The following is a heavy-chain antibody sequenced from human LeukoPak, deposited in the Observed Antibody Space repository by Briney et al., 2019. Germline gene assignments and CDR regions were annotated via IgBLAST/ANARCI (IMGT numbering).Heavy chain of an antibody. V-gene: IGHV3-30-3*01. CDR3: ARAVENWFDP. J-gene: IGHJ5*02. Sequence: GGSLRLSCAASGFIFSNYAMHWVRQAPGKGLEWVAVTSYDEGNKYYADSVKGRFTISRDNSKNTLYLQMYSLTIDDTAVYYCARAVENWFDPWGQGTLVTVSS. CDR1: GFIFSNYA. CDR2: TSYDEGNK.